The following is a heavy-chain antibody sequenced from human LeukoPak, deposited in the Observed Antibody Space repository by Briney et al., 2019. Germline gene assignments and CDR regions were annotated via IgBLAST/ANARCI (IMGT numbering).Heavy chain of an antibody. D-gene: IGHD2-2*01. V-gene: IGHV6-1*01. CDR3: ARSLPATVGNWLDP. CDR2: TCYRSNWYN. Sequence: SQTLSLTCAISGDSVSSNSAAWNWIRQSPSRGLEWLGRTCYRSNWYNNYTVSLKSRITINADTSKNQFSLQLTSVTPEDTAVYYCARSLPATVGNWLDPWDQGTLVIVSS. J-gene: IGHJ5*02. CDR1: GDSVSSNSAA.